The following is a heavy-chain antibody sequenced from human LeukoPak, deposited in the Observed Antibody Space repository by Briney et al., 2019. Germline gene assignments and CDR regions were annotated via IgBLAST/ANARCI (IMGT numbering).Heavy chain of an antibody. D-gene: IGHD1-26*01. V-gene: IGHV3-21*01. J-gene: IGHJ4*02. Sequence: GGSLRLSCAASGFTFSSYAMSWVRQAPGKGLEWASSISSSRSYIYYADSVKGRFTISRDNAKNSLYLQMNSLRAEDTAVYYCARDPQVGATDYWGQGTLVTVSS. CDR2: ISSSRSYI. CDR1: GFTFSSYA. CDR3: ARDPQVGATDY.